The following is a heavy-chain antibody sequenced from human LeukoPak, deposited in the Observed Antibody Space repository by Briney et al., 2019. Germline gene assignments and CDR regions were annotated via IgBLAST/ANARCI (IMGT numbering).Heavy chain of an antibody. V-gene: IGHV4-39*01. CDR3: ARPLYYYYYMDV. CDR2: IHYSGST. J-gene: IGHJ6*03. CDR1: GVSISSSRYY. Sequence: SETLSLTCTVSGVSISSSRYYWGWIRQPPGKGLEWIVRIHYSGSTYYHPSLKSRVTISVHTSKNQFSLKLSSVTAADTAVYYCARPLYYYYYMDVWGKGTTVTVSS.